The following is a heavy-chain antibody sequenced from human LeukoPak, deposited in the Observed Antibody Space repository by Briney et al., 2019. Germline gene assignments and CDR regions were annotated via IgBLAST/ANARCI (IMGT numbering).Heavy chain of an antibody. Sequence: PGGSLRLSCAASGFTFSSYAMSWVRQAPGKGLEWVSAISGSGGSTYYADSVKGRFTISRDNSKNTLYLQMNSLRAEDTAVYYCAKDSMVRGVIIGLDAFDIWGQGTMVTVSS. CDR3: AKDSMVRGVIIGLDAFDI. CDR1: GFTFSSYA. D-gene: IGHD3-10*01. CDR2: ISGSGGST. V-gene: IGHV3-23*01. J-gene: IGHJ3*02.